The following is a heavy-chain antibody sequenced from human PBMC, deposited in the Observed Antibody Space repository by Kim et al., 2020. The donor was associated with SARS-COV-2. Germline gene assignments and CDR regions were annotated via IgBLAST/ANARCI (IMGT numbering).Heavy chain of an antibody. CDR3: ARKGPQGGYAFLL. Sequence: GGSLRLSCAASGFTFDRYSMNWVRQAPGKGLEWVSYIISSSSAIHYADSVKGRFTISRDNAENSVYLQMNSLRDDDTAVYYCARKGPQGGYAFLLWGQG. J-gene: IGHJ3*01. CDR1: GFTFDRYS. D-gene: IGHD2-15*01. CDR2: IISSSSAI. V-gene: IGHV3-48*02.